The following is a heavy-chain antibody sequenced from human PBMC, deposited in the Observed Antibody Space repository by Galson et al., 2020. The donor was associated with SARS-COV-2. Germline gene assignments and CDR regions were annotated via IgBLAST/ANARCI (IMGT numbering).Heavy chain of an antibody. CDR1: GFTFSRHW. D-gene: IGHD3-22*01. V-gene: IGHV3-74*01. Sequence: GGSLRLSCAASGFTFSRHWMHWVRQAPGKGLVWVSRINGDGTTTTHAASVEGRFTISRDNAKNTLYLQMNSLRAEDAAVYYCARAGNYYDSSGYYYHDAVDIWGQGTMVTVSS. CDR3: ARAGNYYDSSGYYYHDAVDI. CDR2: INGDGTTT. J-gene: IGHJ3*02.